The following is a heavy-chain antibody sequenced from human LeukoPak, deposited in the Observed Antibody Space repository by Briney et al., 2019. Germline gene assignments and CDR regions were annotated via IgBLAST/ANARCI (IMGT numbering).Heavy chain of an antibody. D-gene: IGHD4-17*01. CDR1: VYTFTSYA. CDR3: ARGLYGDPFHY. Sequence: GASVKVSCKASVYTFTSYAMQWVRQAPGQRLEWMGWINAGNGNTKYSQKFQGRVTITRDTSASTAYMELSSLRSEDTAVYYCARGLYGDPFHYWGQGTLVTVSS. V-gene: IGHV1-3*01. J-gene: IGHJ4*02. CDR2: INAGNGNT.